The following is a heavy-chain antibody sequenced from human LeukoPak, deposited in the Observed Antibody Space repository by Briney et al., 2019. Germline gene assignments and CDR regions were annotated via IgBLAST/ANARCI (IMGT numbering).Heavy chain of an antibody. CDR2: MNPNSGNT. CDR3: ARGLDSSGPGGI. CDR1: GYTFTSYD. V-gene: IGHV1-8*01. J-gene: IGHJ3*02. D-gene: IGHD3-22*01. Sequence: ASVKVSCKASGYTFTSYDINWVRQATGQGLEWMGWMNPNSGNTGYAQKFQGRVTMTRNTSISTAYMELSSLRSEDTAVHYCARGLDSSGPGGIWGQGTMVTVSS.